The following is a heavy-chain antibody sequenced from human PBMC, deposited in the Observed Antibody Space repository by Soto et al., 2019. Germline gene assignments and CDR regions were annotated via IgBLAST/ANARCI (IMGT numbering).Heavy chain of an antibody. CDR2: IWYDGSNK. J-gene: IGHJ4*02. CDR3: AREQYTTGWYYFDY. V-gene: IGHV3-33*01. Sequence: GGSLRLSCAASGFKFNTYAMHWVRQAPGKGLEWMAVIWYDGSNKYYVDSVKGRFTISRDNSKNTLYLQMNSLRAEDTAMYYCAREQYTTGWYYFDYWGQGTLVTVS. CDR1: GFKFNTYA. D-gene: IGHD6-19*01.